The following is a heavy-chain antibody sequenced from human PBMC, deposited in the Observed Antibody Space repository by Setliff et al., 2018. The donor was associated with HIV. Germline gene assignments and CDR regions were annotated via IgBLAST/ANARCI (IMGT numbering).Heavy chain of an antibody. D-gene: IGHD3-9*01. CDR3: ARAGITIFWNAFDM. CDR2: INQSGRT. Sequence: PSETLSLTCAVYGGSFSTYYWSWIRQPPGKGLEWIGEINQSGRTNYNPSLRSRVTTSVDTSKSQFSLKLSTVTAADTAVYYCARAGITIFWNAFDMWGQGTMVTVSS. CDR1: GGSFSTYY. V-gene: IGHV4-34*01. J-gene: IGHJ3*02.